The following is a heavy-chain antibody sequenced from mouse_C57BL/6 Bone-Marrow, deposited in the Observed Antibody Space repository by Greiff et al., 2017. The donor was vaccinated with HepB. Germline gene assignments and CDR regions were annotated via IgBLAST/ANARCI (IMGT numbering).Heavy chain of an antibody. J-gene: IGHJ2*01. V-gene: IGHV1-26*01. CDR2: INPNNGGT. D-gene: IGHD3-1*01. CDR3: ARRATPFDY. CDR1: GYTFTDYY. Sequence: EVRLQQSGPELVKPGASVKISCKASGYTFTDYYMNWVKQSHGKSLEWIGDINPNNGGTSYNQKFKGKATLTVDKSSSTAYMELRSLTSEDSAVYYCARRATPFDYWGQGTTLTVSS.